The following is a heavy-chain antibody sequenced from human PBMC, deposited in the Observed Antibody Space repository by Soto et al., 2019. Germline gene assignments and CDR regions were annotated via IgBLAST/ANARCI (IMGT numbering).Heavy chain of an antibody. D-gene: IGHD3-3*01. J-gene: IGHJ6*02. V-gene: IGHV1-8*02. CDR1: GYTFTTND. CDR2: MDPNSGVA. CDR3: GRPRKLDFWRKALDV. Sequence: DSVKVSCKAFGYTFTTNDINWVRQAPGQGLEWLGWMDPNSGVAGYAQKFQGRVIMTRDTSTSTAHMELSGLTSEDTAVYYCGRPRKLDFWRKALDVLRQGTTVTFSS.